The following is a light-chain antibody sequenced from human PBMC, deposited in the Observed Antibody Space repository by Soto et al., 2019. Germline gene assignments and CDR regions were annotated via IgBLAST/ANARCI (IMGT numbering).Light chain of an antibody. CDR1: QSVSSN. V-gene: IGKV3-15*01. CDR3: QQYNNWPPTWT. CDR2: GAS. Sequence: EIVMTQSPATLSVSPGERATLSCRASQSVSSNLAWYQQKPGQAPRLLIYGASTRATGIPARFSGSGSGTEFTLTIRSRQSEDFAVYYCQQYNNWPPTWTFGQGTKVEIK. J-gene: IGKJ1*01.